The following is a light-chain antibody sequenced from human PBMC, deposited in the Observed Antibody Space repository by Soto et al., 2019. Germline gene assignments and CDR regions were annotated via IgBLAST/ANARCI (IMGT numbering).Light chain of an antibody. V-gene: IGLV1-40*01. J-gene: IGLJ1*01. CDR1: DSNIGAGFD. CDR2: SNT. Sequence: QSVLTQPPSVSWAPGRTVTISCTGSDSNIGAGFDVHWYQQLPGSAPKLLIYSNTRRPSGVPDRFSGSQSGTSASLAISGLQAEDEGDYYCQSYDSDLSEFYVFGTGTKVTVL. CDR3: QSYDSDLSEFYV.